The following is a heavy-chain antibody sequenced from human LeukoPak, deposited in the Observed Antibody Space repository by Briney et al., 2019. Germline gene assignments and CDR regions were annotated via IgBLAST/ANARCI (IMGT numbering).Heavy chain of an antibody. D-gene: IGHD3-16*02. CDR3: ATSDYVWGSYRLDDY. Sequence: ASVKLSCEASGGSFSTYSFSWVRQAPGQGLEWMGGIIPIFGTANYAQKFQGRVTITADDSMSTAYMELSSLRSEDTAVYYCATSDYVWGSYRLDDYWGQGTLVTVSS. J-gene: IGHJ4*02. V-gene: IGHV1-69*13. CDR1: GGSFSTYS. CDR2: IIPIFGTA.